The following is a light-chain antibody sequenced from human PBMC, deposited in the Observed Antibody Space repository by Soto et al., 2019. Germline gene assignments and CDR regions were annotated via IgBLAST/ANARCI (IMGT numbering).Light chain of an antibody. CDR2: DVT. CDR1: SSDVGGYNY. CDR3: SSYTSSSTLEV. V-gene: IGLV2-14*01. J-gene: IGLJ1*01. Sequence: ALPQPASVSVSPGQSSTISCTGTSSDVGGYNYVSWYQQHPGKAPKLIIYDVTNRPSGVSNRFSGSKSGNTASLTISGLQAEDEADYYCSSYTSSSTLEVFGTGTKVTVL.